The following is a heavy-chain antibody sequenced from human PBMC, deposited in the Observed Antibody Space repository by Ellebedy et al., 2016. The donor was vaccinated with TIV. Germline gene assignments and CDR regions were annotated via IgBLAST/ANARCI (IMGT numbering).Heavy chain of an antibody. CDR3: ARHFDSRHYWYFDL. V-gene: IGHV3-66*04. Sequence: GESLKISXAASGFTVRGKYMTWVRQAPGKGLEWVSVIYSGGSTYYADSVKDRFTVSRDNSKNMLYLQMDSLRADDTAVYYCARHFDSRHYWYFDLWGRGTLVSVSS. CDR1: GFTVRGKY. J-gene: IGHJ2*01. D-gene: IGHD3-22*01. CDR2: IYSGGST.